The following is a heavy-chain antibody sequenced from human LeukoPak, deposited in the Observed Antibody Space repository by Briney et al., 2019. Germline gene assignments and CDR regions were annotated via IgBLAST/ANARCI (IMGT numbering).Heavy chain of an antibody. J-gene: IGHJ4*02. Sequence: GGSLRLSCAVSGFTFSTYWMKWVRQAPGKGLEWVASIKEDGSDKKYGDSGKGRFSISRDNTNNSLYLQMNSLSTEDTAVYYCAKGGHFSFDYWGQGALVTVSS. CDR2: IKEDGSDK. V-gene: IGHV3-7*01. CDR1: GFTFSTYW. CDR3: AKGGHFSFDY. D-gene: IGHD5-12*01.